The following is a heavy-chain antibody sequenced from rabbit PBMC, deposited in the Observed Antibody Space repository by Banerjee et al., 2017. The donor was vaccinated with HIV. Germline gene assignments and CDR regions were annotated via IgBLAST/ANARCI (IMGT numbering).Heavy chain of an antibody. CDR2: IYAGSSATT. CDR3: ARDVNSNDDYLPFNL. D-gene: IGHD1-1*01. J-gene: IGHJ4*01. CDR1: GFSFSGGDW. V-gene: IGHV1S40*01. Sequence: QSLEESGGDLVKPGASLTLTCTASGFSFSGGDWICWVRQAPGKGLEWIACIYAGSSATTYYASWAKGRFTISKTSSTTVTLQLNSLTAADTATYFCARDVNSNDDYLPFNLWGQGTLVTVS.